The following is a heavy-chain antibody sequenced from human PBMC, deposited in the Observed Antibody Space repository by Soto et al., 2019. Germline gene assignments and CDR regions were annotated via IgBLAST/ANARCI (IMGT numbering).Heavy chain of an antibody. CDR3: ARDLEYCSSTSCYTYYYYYMDV. V-gene: IGHV3-64*01. D-gene: IGHD2-2*02. CDR1: GFTFSSYA. CDR2: ISSNGGST. Sequence: GGSLRLSCAASGFTFSSYAMHWVRQAPGKGLEYVSAISSNGGSTYYANSVKGRFTISRDNSKNTLYLQMGSLRAEDMAVYYCARDLEYCSSTSCYTYYYYYMDVWGKGTTVTVSS. J-gene: IGHJ6*03.